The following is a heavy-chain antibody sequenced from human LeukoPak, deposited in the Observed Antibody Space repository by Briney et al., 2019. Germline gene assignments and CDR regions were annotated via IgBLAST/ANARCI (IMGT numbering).Heavy chain of an antibody. Sequence: SETLSLTCTVSGASISSYYWSWIRQPPGKGLEWVGYMFYSGNIKYNPSLKRRVTISVDTTKNKNSLKLSSVTAADTAVYYCARYSAPIGYDVYWFDPWGQGTLVTVSS. CDR1: GASISSYY. J-gene: IGHJ5*02. D-gene: IGHD5-12*01. CDR3: ARYSAPIGYDVYWFDP. CDR2: MFYSGNI. V-gene: IGHV4-59*01.